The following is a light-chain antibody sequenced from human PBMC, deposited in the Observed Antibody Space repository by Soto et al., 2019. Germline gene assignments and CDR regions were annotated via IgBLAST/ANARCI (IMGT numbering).Light chain of an antibody. CDR1: QTVGSN. V-gene: IGKV3-11*01. CDR2: GAS. Sequence: EIVLPQSPETLSVSPGERSTLSCRASQTVGSNLAWYQQKPGQAPRLLIYGASTRASDTPARFSGSGSGTDFTLTISSLEPEDLAVYYCQQRSNWPPITFGQGTRLEIK. J-gene: IGKJ5*01. CDR3: QQRSNWPPIT.